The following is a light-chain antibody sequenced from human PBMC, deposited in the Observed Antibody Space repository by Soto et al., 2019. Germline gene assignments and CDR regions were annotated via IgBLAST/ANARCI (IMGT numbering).Light chain of an antibody. CDR2: GST. V-gene: IGLV1-40*01. Sequence: QSVLTQPPSVSGAPGQRVTISCTGSSSNIGAHYDVHWYQHLPGTSPKVLIYGSTNRPSGVPDRFSGSKSGTSASLAITGLQAEDEADYYCRSYDRSLSGYVFGTGTKVTVL. CDR3: RSYDRSLSGYV. J-gene: IGLJ1*01. CDR1: SSNIGAHYD.